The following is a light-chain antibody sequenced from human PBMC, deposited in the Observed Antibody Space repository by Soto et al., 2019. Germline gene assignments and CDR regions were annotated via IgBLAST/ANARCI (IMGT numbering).Light chain of an antibody. CDR3: QSYDSSLSGSKV. CDR2: GNS. Sequence: QSALTQPPSVSGAPGQRVTISCTGSSSNIGAGYDVHWYQQLPGTAPKLLIYGNSNRPSGVPDRFSGSKSGTSASLAITGLQAEDEADYYCQSYDSSLSGSKVVGGGTKVTVL. CDR1: SSNIGAGYD. V-gene: IGLV1-40*01. J-gene: IGLJ2*01.